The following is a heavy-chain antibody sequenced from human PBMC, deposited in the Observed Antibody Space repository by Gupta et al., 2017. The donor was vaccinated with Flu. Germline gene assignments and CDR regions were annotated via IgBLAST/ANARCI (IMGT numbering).Heavy chain of an antibody. CDR1: GFTFSRFW. Sequence: EVKLVESGGGLAQPGGSLRLSCAASGFTFSRFWMSWVRQAPGKGLEWVAHIKEDGSERHYVDSVKGRFTISRDNAKNSVYLQMISLRVEDTAMYYCVAGVADWGQGTLVAVSS. J-gene: IGHJ4*02. CDR3: VAGVAD. CDR2: IKEDGSER. D-gene: IGHD2-15*01. V-gene: IGHV3-7*01.